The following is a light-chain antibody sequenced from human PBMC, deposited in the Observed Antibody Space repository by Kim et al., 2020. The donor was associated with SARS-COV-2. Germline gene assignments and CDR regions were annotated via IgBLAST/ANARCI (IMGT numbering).Light chain of an antibody. J-gene: IGLJ2*01. CDR2: DVT. CDR3: SSYTNSGTVV. CDR1: GSDIGYRNF. V-gene: IGLV2-14*03. Sequence: GQPITISGTGTGSDIGYRNFVSWYQQHPGKAPRLMIYDVTNRPSGVSHRFSGSKSGNTASLAISGLQTEDEAAYYCSSYTNSGTVVFGGGTQLTVL.